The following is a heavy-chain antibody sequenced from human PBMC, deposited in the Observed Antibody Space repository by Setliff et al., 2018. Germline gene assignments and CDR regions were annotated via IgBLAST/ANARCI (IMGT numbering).Heavy chain of an antibody. CDR1: GFTFSDYY. V-gene: IGHV3-11*04. D-gene: IGHD1-20*01. J-gene: IGHJ3*02. CDR3: ARAQLYNWNLRPMGAFDI. Sequence: GGSLRLSCAASGFTFSDYYMNWVRQAPGKGLEWISYISSGGSTIFYADSVKGRFTISRNNAKNSLYLQMNSLRAEDTAVYYCARAQLYNWNLRPMGAFDIWGQGTMVTVSS. CDR2: ISSGGSTI.